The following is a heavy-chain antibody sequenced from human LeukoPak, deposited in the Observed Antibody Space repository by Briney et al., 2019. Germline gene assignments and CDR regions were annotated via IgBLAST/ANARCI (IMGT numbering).Heavy chain of an antibody. Sequence: ASVKVSCKASGYNFTGYYMHWVRQAPGQGLEWMGWSNPNSGGTNYAQNFQGRVTMTRDTSISTAYMELSRLRSDDTAVYYCARTLPAAMRSWFDPWGQGTLVTVSS. D-gene: IGHD2-2*01. CDR1: GYNFTGYY. V-gene: IGHV1-2*02. J-gene: IGHJ5*02. CDR2: SNPNSGGT. CDR3: ARTLPAAMRSWFDP.